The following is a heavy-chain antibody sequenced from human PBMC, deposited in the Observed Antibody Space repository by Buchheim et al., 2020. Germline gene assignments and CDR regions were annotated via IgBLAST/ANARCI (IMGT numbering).Heavy chain of an antibody. CDR2: ISYSGST. D-gene: IGHD3-3*01. J-gene: IGHJ6*02. CDR1: GGSINNYY. V-gene: IGHV4-59*01. Sequence: QVQLQESGPRLVKPSETLSLSCTVSGGSINNYYWSWIRQPPGKGLEWIGQISYSGSTTYNPSLKSRVTVSLDTSRNQFSLKLRSVSPADTAVYYCARRITIFGVVSHYYYYGMDVWGQGTT. CDR3: ARRITIFGVVSHYYYYGMDV.